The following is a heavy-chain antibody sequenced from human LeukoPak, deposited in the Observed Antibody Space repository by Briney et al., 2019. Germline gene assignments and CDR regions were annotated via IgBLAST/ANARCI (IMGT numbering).Heavy chain of an antibody. D-gene: IGHD7-27*01. Sequence: GASVKVSCKASGYTFTSYGISWVRQAPGQGLEWMGIINPSGGSTNYAQNFQGRVTMTRDTSTSTVYMELSSLRSEDTAVYYCARDLLHRLYGETYYYMDVWGKGTTVTISS. J-gene: IGHJ6*03. CDR3: ARDLLHRLYGETYYYMDV. V-gene: IGHV1-46*01. CDR1: GYTFTSYG. CDR2: INPSGGST.